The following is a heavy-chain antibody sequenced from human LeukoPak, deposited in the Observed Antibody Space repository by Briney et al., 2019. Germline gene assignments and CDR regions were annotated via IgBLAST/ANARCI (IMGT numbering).Heavy chain of an antibody. CDR2: IYPGDSDT. J-gene: IGHJ4*02. CDR3: ALQYQPHCN. V-gene: IGHV5-51*01. Sequence: GGSPKISCSGSGYSFTSYWIGWVRQMPGKGLEWMGIIYPGDSDTRYSPSFQGQVTISADKSISTAYLQWSSLEASDTAMYYCALQYQPHCNWGQGTLVTVSS. D-gene: IGHD2-2*01. CDR1: GYSFTSYW.